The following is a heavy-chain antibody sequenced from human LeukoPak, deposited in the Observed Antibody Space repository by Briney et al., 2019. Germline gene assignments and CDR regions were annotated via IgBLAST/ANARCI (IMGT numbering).Heavy chain of an antibody. V-gene: IGHV5-51*01. D-gene: IGHD6-19*01. CDR2: IYPGDSDT. CDR3: ARRGLGYSSGWYGGYYGMDV. CDR1: GYSFTSYW. Sequence: PGESLKISCKGSGYSFTSYWIGWVRQMPGKGLEWMGIIYPGDSDTRYSPSFQGQVTISADKSISTAYLQWSSLKASDTAMYYCARRGLGYSSGWYGGYYGMDVWGQGTTVTVSS. J-gene: IGHJ6*02.